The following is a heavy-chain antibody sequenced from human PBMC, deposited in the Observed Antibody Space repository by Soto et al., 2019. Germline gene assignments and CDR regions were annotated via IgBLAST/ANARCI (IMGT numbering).Heavy chain of an antibody. CDR1: RGTFKSYA. D-gene: IGHD3-10*01. Sequence: SVEVSCRASRGTFKSYAISWVRQAPGQGLEWMGGIIPIFGTANYAQKFQGRVTITADESTSTAYMELSSLRSEDTAVYYCARNTYYYGSGSPYYYGMDVWGQGTTVTVSS. CDR2: IIPIFGTA. J-gene: IGHJ6*02. CDR3: ARNTYYYGSGSPYYYGMDV. V-gene: IGHV1-69*13.